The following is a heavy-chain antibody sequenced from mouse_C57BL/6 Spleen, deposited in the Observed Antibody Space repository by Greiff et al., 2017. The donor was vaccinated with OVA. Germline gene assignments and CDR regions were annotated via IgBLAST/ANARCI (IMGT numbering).Heavy chain of an antibody. CDR2: INPGSGGT. J-gene: IGHJ2*01. Sequence: VQLQQSGAELVRPGTSVKVSCKASGYAFTNYLIEWVKQRPGQGLEWIGVINPGSGGTNYNEKFKGKATLTADKSSSTAYMQLSSLTSEDSAVYFCARGDGYYPYYFDYWGQGTTLTVSS. CDR3: ARGDGYYPYYFDY. CDR1: GYAFTNYL. V-gene: IGHV1-54*01. D-gene: IGHD2-3*01.